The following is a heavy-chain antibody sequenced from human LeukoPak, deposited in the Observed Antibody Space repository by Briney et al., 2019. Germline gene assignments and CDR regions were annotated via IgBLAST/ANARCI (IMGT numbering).Heavy chain of an antibody. CDR3: AKDIFNLAYCGGDCYSGFDY. CDR2: ISGDGGST. D-gene: IGHD2-21*02. CDR1: GFTFGDYA. V-gene: IGHV3-43*02. J-gene: IGHJ4*02. Sequence: GGSLRLSCAASGFTFGDYAMHWVRQAPGKGLEWVSLISGDGGSTYYADSVKGRFTISRDNSKNSLYLQMNSLRTEDTALYYCAKDIFNLAYCGGDCYSGFDYWGQGTLVTVSS.